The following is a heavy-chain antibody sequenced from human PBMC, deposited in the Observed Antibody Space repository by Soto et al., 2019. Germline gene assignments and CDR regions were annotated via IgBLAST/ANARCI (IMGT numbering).Heavy chain of an antibody. CDR1: GGSISSYY. CDR2: IYYSGST. D-gene: IGHD2-15*01. Sequence: QVQLQESGPGLVKPSETLSLTCTVSGGSISSYYWSWIRQPPGKGLEWIGYIYYSGSTNYNPSLKSRVTISVDTSKNQFSLKLSSVTAADTAVYYCASSERVVDASDIWGQGTMVTVSS. V-gene: IGHV4-59*01. J-gene: IGHJ3*02. CDR3: ASSERVVDASDI.